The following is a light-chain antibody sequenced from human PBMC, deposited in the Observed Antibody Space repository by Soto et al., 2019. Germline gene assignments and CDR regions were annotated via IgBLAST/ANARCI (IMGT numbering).Light chain of an antibody. V-gene: IGKV1-27*01. CDR3: QRYNTVPWT. J-gene: IGKJ1*01. CDR2: GAS. Sequence: DIQMTQSPSSLSAFVGDRVTITCRTSLAISNYLAWYQQKPGKVPKLLIYGASTLQSGVPSRFAGSGSGTEFSLTITSLQPEDAATYYCQRYNTVPWTFGQGTKVEIK. CDR1: LAISNY.